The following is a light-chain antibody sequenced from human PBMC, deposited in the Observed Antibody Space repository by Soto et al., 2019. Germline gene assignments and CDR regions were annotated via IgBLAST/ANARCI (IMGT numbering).Light chain of an antibody. CDR1: QTISSW. Sequence: DIQMTQSPSTLSASVGDRVTITARASQTISSWLAWYQQKPGKAPNLLLYDVSSLESGVQSGFSGSGSGTDFTLTISSLQPDDFATYYCQQYNTFSPFGQGTKVDI. V-gene: IGKV1-5*01. CDR2: DVS. J-gene: IGKJ1*01. CDR3: QQYNTFSP.